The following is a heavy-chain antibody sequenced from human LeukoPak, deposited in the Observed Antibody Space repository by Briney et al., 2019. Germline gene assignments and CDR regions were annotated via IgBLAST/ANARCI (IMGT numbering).Heavy chain of an antibody. J-gene: IGHJ3*02. CDR2: IYYNGNT. V-gene: IGHV4-39*01. Sequence: SETLSLTCTVSGGSISSSRYYWGWIRQPPGKGLEWIGTIYYNGNTHSNPSLKSRVTMSVDTSKNQFSLSLTSVTAADTAVYYCASPREMATIYDASDIWGQGTMVTVSS. D-gene: IGHD5-24*01. CDR3: ASPREMATIYDASDI. CDR1: GGSISSSRYY.